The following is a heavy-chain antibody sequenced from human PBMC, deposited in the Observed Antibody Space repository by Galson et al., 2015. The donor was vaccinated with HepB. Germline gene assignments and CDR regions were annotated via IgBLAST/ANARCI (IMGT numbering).Heavy chain of an antibody. J-gene: IGHJ6*03. D-gene: IGHD6-13*01. CDR3: ARFPYSSSWSSNSYYMDR. CDR2: MNSNSGNT. CDR1: GYTFTNYD. Sequence: SVKVSCKASGYTFTNYDINWMRQATGQGLEWVGWMNSNSGNTCYAQKFQGRVTLTRNTSISTAYMDLRSLRSEDTAVYYCARFPYSSSWSSNSYYMDRWGKGTTVTVSS. V-gene: IGHV1-8*01.